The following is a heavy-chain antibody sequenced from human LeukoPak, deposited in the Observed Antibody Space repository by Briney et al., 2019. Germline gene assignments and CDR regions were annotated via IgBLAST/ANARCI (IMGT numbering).Heavy chain of an antibody. J-gene: IGHJ4*02. CDR2: ISNSGST. V-gene: IGHV4-61*01. CDR3: ARGGASSIPLDY. CDR1: GGSIGGNSY. D-gene: IGHD1-26*01. Sequence: PSETLSLTCTVSGGSIGGNSYWSWIRQPPGKGLEWIGHISNSGSTYYSPSLSSRVTISLDTSKNQFSLKLRSVTAADTAVYYCARGGASSIPLDYWGRGTLVTVSS.